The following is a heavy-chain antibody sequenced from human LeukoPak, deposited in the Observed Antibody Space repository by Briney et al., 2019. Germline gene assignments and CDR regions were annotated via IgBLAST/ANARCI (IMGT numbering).Heavy chain of an antibody. J-gene: IGHJ5*02. Sequence: GASVKVSCKASGYTFTSYDINWVRQATGQGLEWMGWMNPNSGNTGYAQKFQGRVTMTRDTSISTAYMELSRLRSDDTAVYYCAREGYCSGGSCYADWFDPWGQGTLVTVSS. D-gene: IGHD2-15*01. CDR2: MNPNSGNT. CDR1: GYTFTSYD. V-gene: IGHV1-8*01. CDR3: AREGYCSGGSCYADWFDP.